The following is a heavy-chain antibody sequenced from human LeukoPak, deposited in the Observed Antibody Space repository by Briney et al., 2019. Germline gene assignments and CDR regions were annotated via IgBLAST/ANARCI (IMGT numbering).Heavy chain of an antibody. Sequence: SETLSLACTVSGGSISSSSYYWGWIRQPPGKGLEWIGSIYYSGSTYYNPSLRSRVTISVDTSKNQFSLKLSSVTAADTAVYYCASLIAAALRGAFDIWGQGTMVTVSS. D-gene: IGHD6-13*01. CDR3: ASLIAAALRGAFDI. CDR1: GGSISSSSYY. CDR2: IYYSGST. J-gene: IGHJ3*02. V-gene: IGHV4-39*01.